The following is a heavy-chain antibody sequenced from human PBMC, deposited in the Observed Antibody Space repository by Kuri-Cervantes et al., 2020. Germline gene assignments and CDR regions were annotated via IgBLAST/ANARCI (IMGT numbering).Heavy chain of an antibody. D-gene: IGHD3-22*01. CDR2: IIPIFGTA. J-gene: IGHJ6*03. CDR1: GGTFSSYA. Sequence: SVKVSCKASGGTFSSYAISWVRQAPGQGLEWMGGIIPIFGTANYAQKFQGRVTITTDESTSTAYMELSSLRSEDTAVYYCARGSYSSGYRTVQDYYYYYMDVWGKGTTVTVSS. V-gene: IGHV1-69*05. CDR3: ARGSYSSGYRTVQDYYYYYMDV.